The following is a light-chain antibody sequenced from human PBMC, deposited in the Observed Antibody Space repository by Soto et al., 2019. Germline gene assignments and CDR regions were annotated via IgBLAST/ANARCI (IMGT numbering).Light chain of an antibody. CDR3: QQYNTYPLT. J-gene: IGKJ4*01. Sequence: DIQMTQSPSTLSASVGDRVTITCWASQSISTWLAWYQQKPGKAPKLLIYKASSLEGGVPSRFSGSGSGTEFNITISSLQPDDFATYYCQQYNTYPLTFGGGTTVDIE. CDR2: KAS. V-gene: IGKV1-5*03. CDR1: QSISTW.